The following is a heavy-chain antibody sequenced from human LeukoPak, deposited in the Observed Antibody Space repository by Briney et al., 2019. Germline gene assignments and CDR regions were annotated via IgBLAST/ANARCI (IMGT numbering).Heavy chain of an antibody. Sequence: SQTQSLTRNVSAGCISSGGYLWRWIRQHPGKGLEWIGYIYYSGSTYYNPSLKSRVTISVDTSKNQFSLKLSSVTAADTAVYYCARDHNDILTGSTAFDIWGQGTMVTVSS. J-gene: IGHJ3*02. CDR1: AGCISSGGYL. CDR2: IYYSGST. D-gene: IGHD3-9*01. V-gene: IGHV4-31*03. CDR3: ARDHNDILTGSTAFDI.